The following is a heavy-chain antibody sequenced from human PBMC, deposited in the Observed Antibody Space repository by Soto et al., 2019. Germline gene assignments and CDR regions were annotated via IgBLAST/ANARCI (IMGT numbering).Heavy chain of an antibody. Sequence: ASVKVSCKASGGTFSSYAISWVRQAPGQGLEWMGGIIPIFGTANYAQKFQGRVTITADESTSTAYMELSSLRSEDTAVYYCARGPDYYDSSGYNPQYNWFDPWGQGTLVTVSS. D-gene: IGHD3-22*01. CDR2: IIPIFGTA. CDR1: GGTFSSYA. CDR3: ARGPDYYDSSGYNPQYNWFDP. J-gene: IGHJ5*02. V-gene: IGHV1-69*13.